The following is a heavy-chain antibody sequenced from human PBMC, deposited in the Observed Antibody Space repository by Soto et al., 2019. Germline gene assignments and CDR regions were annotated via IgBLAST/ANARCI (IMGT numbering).Heavy chain of an antibody. Sequence: GASVKVSCKASGGTFSSYAISWVRQAPGQGLEWMGGIIPIFGTANYAQKFQGRVTSTADKSTSTAYMELSSLRSEDTAVYYCARGMFGGVIVLDYWGQGTLVTVSS. V-gene: IGHV1-69*06. CDR3: ARGMFGGVIVLDY. J-gene: IGHJ4*02. D-gene: IGHD3-16*02. CDR2: IIPIFGTA. CDR1: GGTFSSYA.